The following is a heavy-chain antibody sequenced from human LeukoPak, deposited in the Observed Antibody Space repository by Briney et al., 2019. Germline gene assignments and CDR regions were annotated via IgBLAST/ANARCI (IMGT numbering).Heavy chain of an antibody. Sequence: GGSLRLSCAASGFIFKNCVMHWVRQAPGKGLEWVALIWYDGSEKYYADSVKGRFTISRDNSKNILYLQMNSLKTEDTAVYYCARPAWELLMGAFDIWGQGTMVTVSS. J-gene: IGHJ3*02. V-gene: IGHV3-30*02. CDR1: GFIFKNCV. D-gene: IGHD1-26*01. CDR2: IWYDGSEK. CDR3: ARPAWELLMGAFDI.